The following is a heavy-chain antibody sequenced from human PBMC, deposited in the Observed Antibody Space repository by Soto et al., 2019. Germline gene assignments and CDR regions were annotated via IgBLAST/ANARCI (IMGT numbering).Heavy chain of an antibody. D-gene: IGHD6-6*01. V-gene: IGHV3-7*01. J-gene: IGHJ6*04. CDR3: ARVRGSSSLDV. CDR1: GFTSSNYW. CDR2: IKQDGSEK. Sequence: GGSLRLSCAASGFTSSNYWMSWVRQAPGKGLEWVANIKQDGSEKYYVDSVKGRFTISRDNAKNSLYLQMNSLRVEDTAVYYCARVRGSSSLDVWGKGTTVTVSS.